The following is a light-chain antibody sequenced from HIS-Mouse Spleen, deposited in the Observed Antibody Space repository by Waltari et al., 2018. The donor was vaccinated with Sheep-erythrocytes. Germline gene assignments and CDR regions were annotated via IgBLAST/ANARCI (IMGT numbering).Light chain of an antibody. CDR1: SPRSYY. V-gene: IGLV3-19*01. CDR2: GKN. J-gene: IGLJ2*01. CDR3: NSRDSSGNYVV. Sequence: SSELTQDPAVSVALGQTVRITCQGDSPRSYYASWYQQKPGQAPVLVIYGKNNRPSGIPDRFSGSSSGNTASLTITGAQAEDEADYYCNSRDSSGNYVVFGGGTKLTVL.